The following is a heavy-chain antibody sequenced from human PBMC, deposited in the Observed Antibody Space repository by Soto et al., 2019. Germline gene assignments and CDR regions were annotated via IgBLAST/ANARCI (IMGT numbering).Heavy chain of an antibody. V-gene: IGHV3-30*03. J-gene: IGHJ6*03. D-gene: IGHD2-15*01. CDR2: ISYDGSNK. CDR1: GFTFSSYG. CDR3: TRDDVYCDGGGCYGVPMDV. Sequence: GGSLRLSCAASGFTFSSYGMHWVRQAPGKGLEWVAVISYDGSNKYYADSVKGRFTISRDNSENMLFLQMNSLRVEDTAMYYCTRDDVYCDGGGCYGVPMDVWGKGTTVTVSS.